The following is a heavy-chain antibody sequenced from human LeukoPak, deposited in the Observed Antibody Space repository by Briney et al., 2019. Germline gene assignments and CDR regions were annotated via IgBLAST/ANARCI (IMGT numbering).Heavy chain of an antibody. Sequence: PSETLSLTCTVSGGSISPFYWNWIRQPPGKGLEWIGYIYYSGSTYYNPSLKSRVTISVDTSKNQFSLKLSSVTAADTAVYYCARESRGSGSYYPAGYYYYYGMDVWGQGTTVTVSS. D-gene: IGHD3-10*01. CDR1: GGSISPFY. CDR3: ARESRGSGSYYPAGYYYYYGMDV. CDR2: IYYSGST. J-gene: IGHJ6*02. V-gene: IGHV4-59*12.